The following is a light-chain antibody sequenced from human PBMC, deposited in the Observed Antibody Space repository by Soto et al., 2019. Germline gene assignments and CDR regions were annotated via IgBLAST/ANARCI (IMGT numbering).Light chain of an antibody. Sequence: DIQMTQSPSSLSASVGDRVTITCQASQDISNYLNWYQQKPGKAPKLLIYDASNFETGVPSSFSGSGSGTDFTFTISSLHPEDIATYYCQQYDNLPLTFCGGTKVEIK. J-gene: IGKJ4*01. CDR3: QQYDNLPLT. CDR2: DAS. V-gene: IGKV1-33*01. CDR1: QDISNY.